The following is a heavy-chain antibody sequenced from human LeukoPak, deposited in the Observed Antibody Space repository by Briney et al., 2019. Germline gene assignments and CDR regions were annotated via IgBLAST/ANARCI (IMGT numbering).Heavy chain of an antibody. Sequence: ASVKVSCKASGYTFTGYYMHWVRQAPGQGLEWMGWINPNRGGTNYAQKFQGRVTMTRDTSISTAYMELSRLRSDDTAVYYCARDSHDSSGYYFYWGQGTLVTVSS. J-gene: IGHJ4*02. CDR3: ARDSHDSSGYYFY. D-gene: IGHD3-22*01. CDR1: GYTFTGYY. CDR2: INPNRGGT. V-gene: IGHV1-2*02.